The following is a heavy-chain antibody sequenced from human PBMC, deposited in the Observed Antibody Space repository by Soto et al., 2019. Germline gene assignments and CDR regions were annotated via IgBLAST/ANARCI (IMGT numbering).Heavy chain of an antibody. CDR1: GYTFTSYA. V-gene: IGHV1-3*01. CDR2: INAGNGNT. J-gene: IGHJ5*02. CDR3: AKSEYDFWSGSPFDP. D-gene: IGHD3-3*01. Sequence: ASVKVSCKASGYTFTSYAMHWVRQAPGQRLEWMGWINAGNGNTKYSQKFQGRVTITRDTSASTAYMELSSLRSEDTAVYYCAKSEYDFWSGSPFDPWGQGTLVTVSS.